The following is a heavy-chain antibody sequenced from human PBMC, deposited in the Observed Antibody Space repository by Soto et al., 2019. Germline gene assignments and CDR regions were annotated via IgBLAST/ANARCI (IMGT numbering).Heavy chain of an antibody. CDR3: ARVCHYYDSSGPDY. CDR1: GGSISSGGYY. CDR2: IYYSGST. Sequence: QVQLQESGPGLVKPSQTLSLTCTVSGGSISSGGYYWSWIRQHPGKGLEWIGDIYYSGSTYYNPSIKSRVTISVDTSKNQYSLKLSSVTAADTAVYYCARVCHYYDSSGPDYWGQVTLGTVSS. V-gene: IGHV4-31*03. D-gene: IGHD3-22*01. J-gene: IGHJ4*02.